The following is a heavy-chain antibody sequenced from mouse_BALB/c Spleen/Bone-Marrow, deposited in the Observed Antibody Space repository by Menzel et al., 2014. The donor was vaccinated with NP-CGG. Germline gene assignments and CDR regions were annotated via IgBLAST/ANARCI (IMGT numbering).Heavy chain of an antibody. CDR1: GYTFTDRA. CDR3: FLYGSMSRPYAMDY. V-gene: IGHV1S53*02. Sequence: QVHLQQSDAELVKPGASVMISCKASGYTFTDRAIHWVKQKPEQGLEWIGYISPGNDNVKDNEKFKGKATLTADRSSNPAYMPLNTLSSEDFAVYFFFLYGSMSRPYAMDYWGQETSVTVSS. CDR2: ISPGNDNV. D-gene: IGHD1-1*01. J-gene: IGHJ4*01.